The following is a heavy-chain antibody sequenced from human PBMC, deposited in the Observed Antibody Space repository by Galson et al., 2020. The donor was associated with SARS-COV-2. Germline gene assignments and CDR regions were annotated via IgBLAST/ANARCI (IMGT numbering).Heavy chain of an antibody. V-gene: IGHV3-21*01. J-gene: IGHJ2*01. D-gene: IGHD2-2*01. Sequence: NSGGSLRLSCAASGFTFSSYSMNWVRQAPGKGLEWVSSISSSSSYIYYAHSVKGRFTISRDNAKNSLYLQMNSLRAEDTAVYYCASLLSIVVVPAAMMDLWGRGTLVTVSS. CDR1: GFTFSSYS. CDR2: ISSSSSYI. CDR3: ASLLSIVVVPAAMMDL.